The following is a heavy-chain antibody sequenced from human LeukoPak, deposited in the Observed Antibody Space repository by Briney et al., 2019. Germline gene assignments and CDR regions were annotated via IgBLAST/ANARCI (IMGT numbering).Heavy chain of an antibody. J-gene: IGHJ4*02. CDR3: ARGNYYDSSGYYPRE. Sequence: ASVKVSCKAPGGTFSSYAISWVRQAPGQGLEWMGGIIPIFGTANYAQKFQGRVTITADESTSTAYMELSSLRSEDTAVYYCARGNYYDSSGYYPREWGQGTLVTVSS. D-gene: IGHD3-22*01. V-gene: IGHV1-69*13. CDR2: IIPIFGTA. CDR1: GGTFSSYA.